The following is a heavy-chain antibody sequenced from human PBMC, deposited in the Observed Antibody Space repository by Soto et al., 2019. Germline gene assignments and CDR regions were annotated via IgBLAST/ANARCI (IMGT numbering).Heavy chain of an antibody. CDR1: GGSFSGYY. CDR3: ARYSGRYCSGGSCSRSLQH. Sequence: QVQLQQWGAGLLKPSETLSLTCAVYGGSFSGYYWSWIRQPPGKGLEWIGEINHSGSTNYNPSLKSRVTISVDTSKNQFSLKLSSVTAADTAVYYCARYSGRYCSGGSCSRSLQHWGQGTLVTVSS. V-gene: IGHV4-34*01. CDR2: INHSGST. J-gene: IGHJ1*01. D-gene: IGHD2-15*01.